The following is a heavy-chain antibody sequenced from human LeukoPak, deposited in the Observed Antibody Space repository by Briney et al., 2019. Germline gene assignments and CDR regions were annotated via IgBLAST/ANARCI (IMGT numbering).Heavy chain of an antibody. Sequence: GGSLRLSCAASGFTFSSYSMNWVRQAPGKGLEWVSSISSSSSYIYYADSVKGRFTISRDNAKNSLYLQMNSLRAEDTAVYYCARDPSAEWVVPAALHYFDYWGQGTLVTVSS. CDR3: ARDPSAEWVVPAALHYFDY. D-gene: IGHD2-2*01. J-gene: IGHJ4*02. CDR1: GFTFSSYS. V-gene: IGHV3-21*01. CDR2: ISSSSSYI.